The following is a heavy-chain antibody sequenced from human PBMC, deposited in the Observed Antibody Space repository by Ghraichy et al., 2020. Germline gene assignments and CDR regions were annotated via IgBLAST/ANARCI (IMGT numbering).Heavy chain of an antibody. Sequence: GGSLRLSCAASGFTFSSYSMNWVRQAPGKGLEWVSSISSSSSYIYYADSVKGRFTISRDNAKNSLYLQMNSLRAEDTAVYYCASTVTGTSFGFDYWGQGTLVTVSS. J-gene: IGHJ4*02. V-gene: IGHV3-21*01. D-gene: IGHD1-7*01. CDR1: GFTFSSYS. CDR2: ISSSSSYI. CDR3: ASTVTGTSFGFDY.